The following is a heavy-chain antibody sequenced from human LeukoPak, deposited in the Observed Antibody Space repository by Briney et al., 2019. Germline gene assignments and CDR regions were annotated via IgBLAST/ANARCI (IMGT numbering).Heavy chain of an antibody. V-gene: IGHV3-30*03. CDR1: GFTFSSYG. Sequence: QPGRSLRLSCAASGFTFSSYGMHWVRQAPGKGLEWVAVISYDGSNKYYADSVKGRFTISRDNSKNTLYVQMNSLRAEDTAVYYCARALDEGARFDYWGQGTLVTVSS. J-gene: IGHJ4*02. CDR2: ISYDGSNK. CDR3: ARALDEGARFDY.